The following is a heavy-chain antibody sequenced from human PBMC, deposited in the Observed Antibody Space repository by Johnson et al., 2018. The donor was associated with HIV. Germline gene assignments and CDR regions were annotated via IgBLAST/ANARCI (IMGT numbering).Heavy chain of an antibody. CDR1: GFTFSSYA. CDR2: ISYGGSNK. V-gene: IGHV3-30*04. D-gene: IGHD6-6*01. J-gene: IGHJ3*02. CDR3: ARDLGGGYSSLSYAFDI. Sequence: QVQLVESGGGVVQPGRSLRLSCAASGFTFSSYAMHWVRQAPGKGLEWVAVISYGGSNKYYADSVKGRFTISRDNSKNTLYLQMNSLRAEETAVYYCARDLGGGYSSLSYAFDIWGQGTMVTVSS.